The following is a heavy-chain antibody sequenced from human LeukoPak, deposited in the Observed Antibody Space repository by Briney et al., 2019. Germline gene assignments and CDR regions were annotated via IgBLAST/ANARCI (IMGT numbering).Heavy chain of an antibody. CDR2: ISWNSGSI. J-gene: IGHJ4*02. V-gene: IGHV3-9*01. CDR3: AKTTVTTRKRFDY. D-gene: IGHD4-17*01. CDR1: GFTFDDYA. Sequence: GGSLRLSCAASGFTFDDYAMHWVRQAPGKGLEWVSGISWNSGSIGYADSVKGRFTISRDNSKNTLYLQMNSLRAEDTAVYYCAKTTVTTRKRFDYWGQGTLVTVSS.